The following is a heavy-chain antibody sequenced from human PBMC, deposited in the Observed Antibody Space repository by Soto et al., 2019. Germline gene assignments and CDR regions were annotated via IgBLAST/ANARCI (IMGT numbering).Heavy chain of an antibody. Sequence: GESLKISCKGSGYTFSNCWIGWVRQMPGKGLEWMGNIYPGDSDTEYSPSFEGHVTISADKSITTAYLQWSSLKASDTAMYYCARQYCSKGIYYRHFDYWGQGTQVTVSS. D-gene: IGHD2-8*01. CDR3: ARQYCSKGIYYRHFDY. J-gene: IGHJ4*02. V-gene: IGHV5-51*01. CDR1: GYTFSNCW. CDR2: IYPGDSDT.